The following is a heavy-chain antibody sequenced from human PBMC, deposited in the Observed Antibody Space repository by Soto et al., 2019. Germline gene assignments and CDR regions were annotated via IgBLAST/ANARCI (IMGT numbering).Heavy chain of an antibody. J-gene: IGHJ4*02. V-gene: IGHV1-3*01. D-gene: IGHD3-10*01. CDR2: INAGNGNT. CDR3: ASSRFGELLYWPY. CDR1: GYTFTNYG. Sequence: ASVKVSCKASGYTFTNYGITWVRQAPGQRLEWMGWINAGNGNTKYSQKFQGRVTITRDTSASTAYMELSSLRSEDTAVYYCASSRFGELLYWPYWGQGTLVTVSS.